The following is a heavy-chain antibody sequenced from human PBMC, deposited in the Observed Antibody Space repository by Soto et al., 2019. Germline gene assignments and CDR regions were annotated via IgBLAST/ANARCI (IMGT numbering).Heavy chain of an antibody. CDR3: AKDKVLLLLEWFADVEVLNTVFLDV. V-gene: IGHV3-23*01. J-gene: IGHJ6*04. Sequence: EVQLLESGGGLVQPGGSLRLSCAASGFTFSSYAMSWVRQAPGKGLEWVSAISGSGGSTYYADSVKGRFTISRDNSKNTLDLQMNSLRGEDTAVYYCAKDKVLLLLEWFADVEVLNTVFLDVWGKGTTVTVSS. CDR1: GFTFSSYA. D-gene: IGHD3-3*01. CDR2: ISGSGGST.